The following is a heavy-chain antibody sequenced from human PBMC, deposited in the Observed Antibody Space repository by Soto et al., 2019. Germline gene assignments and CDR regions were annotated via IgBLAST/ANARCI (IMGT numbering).Heavy chain of an antibody. D-gene: IGHD3-10*01. CDR3: ARLVAAGITSSFDS. CDR2: IYWSDDK. CDR1: AFSLSTSGVG. J-gene: IGHJ4*02. Sequence: QITLKESGPTLVKPTQTLTPTCTFSAFSLSTSGVGVGWIRQPPGKALEGLTFIYWSDDKRYSPSLKSRLTIXTXTXXNPVVLTMTNMDPVDTATYYCARLVAAGITSSFDSWGQGTLVTVSS. V-gene: IGHV2-5*01.